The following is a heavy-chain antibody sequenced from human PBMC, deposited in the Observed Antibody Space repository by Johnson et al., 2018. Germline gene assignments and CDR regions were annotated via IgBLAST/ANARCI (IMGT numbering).Heavy chain of an antibody. J-gene: IGHJ3*01. V-gene: IGHV4-30-2*01. CDR1: DGSVNSDIYS. D-gene: IGHD7-27*01. CDR3: ARSSNHLGTDSFDV. CDR2: VYYSGST. Sequence: QEQLQESGSRLVKPSQPLALTCSVSDGSVNSDIYSWTWIRQPPGTGLEWIGYVYYSGSTYYNPALESRVTVSVDRSRNQFSLKLTSVTAADTAVYYCARSSNHLGTDSFDVWSQGTMVTVSS.